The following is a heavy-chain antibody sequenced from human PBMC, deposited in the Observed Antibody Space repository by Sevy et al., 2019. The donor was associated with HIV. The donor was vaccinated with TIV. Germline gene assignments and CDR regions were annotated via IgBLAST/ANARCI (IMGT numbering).Heavy chain of an antibody. CDR1: GFTFSSYS. Sequence: GGSLRLSCAASGFTFSSYSMNWVRQAPGKGLEWVSSISSSSSYIYYADSVKGRFTISRDNAKNSLYLQMNSLRAEDTAVYYRARNVFREFGGGGDCFDYWGQGTLVTVPS. J-gene: IGHJ4*02. V-gene: IGHV3-21*01. CDR3: ARNVFREFGGGGDCFDY. D-gene: IGHD2-21*01. CDR2: ISSSSSYI.